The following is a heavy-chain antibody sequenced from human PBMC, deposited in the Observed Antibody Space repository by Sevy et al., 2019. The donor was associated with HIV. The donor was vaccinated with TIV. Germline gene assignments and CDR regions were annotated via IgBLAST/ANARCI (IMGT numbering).Heavy chain of an antibody. V-gene: IGHV3-23*01. CDR3: AGERYDSSGSFDAFDV. D-gene: IGHD3-22*01. CDR2: IYGSSGGT. CDR1: GFTFISYA. Sequence: GGSLRLSCKPSGFTFISYAMSWVRQAPGKGLEWVSTIYGSSGGTYYADSVKGRFTISRDNSKNTLYLQMNSLRTEDTAVYYCAGERYDSSGSFDAFDVWGQGTMVTVSS. J-gene: IGHJ3*01.